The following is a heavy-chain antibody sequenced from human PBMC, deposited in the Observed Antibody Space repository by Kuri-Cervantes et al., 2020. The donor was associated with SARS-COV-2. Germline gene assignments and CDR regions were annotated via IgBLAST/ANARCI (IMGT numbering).Heavy chain of an antibody. CDR1: GGPISDHY. CDR3: ARDLNGQLWSTGLGY. Sequence: SETLSLTCTVSGGPISDHYWSWIRQSPGKGLEWIGYIYDSGTTNYNPSLKSRVTVSVDKSKNHSSLRLSSVTAADTAVYYCARDLNGQLWSTGLGYWGQGTLVTVSS. J-gene: IGHJ4*02. V-gene: IGHV4-59*11. D-gene: IGHD5-18*01. CDR2: IYDSGTT.